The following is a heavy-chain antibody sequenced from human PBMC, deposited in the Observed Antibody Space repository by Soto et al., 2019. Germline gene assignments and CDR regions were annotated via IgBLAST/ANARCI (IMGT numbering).Heavy chain of an antibody. CDR1: GYIFINYG. Sequence: ASVKVSCKASGYIFINYGISWMRQAPGQGLEWMGWISPYNSNTHYAQSLLGRVTVTRDTSTSTAYMDLRSLRSDDTAVYYCARTGGDCTQGVCYDYWGQGTLVTVSS. D-gene: IGHD2-8*01. CDR3: ARTGGDCTQGVCYDY. V-gene: IGHV1-18*01. J-gene: IGHJ4*02. CDR2: ISPYNSNT.